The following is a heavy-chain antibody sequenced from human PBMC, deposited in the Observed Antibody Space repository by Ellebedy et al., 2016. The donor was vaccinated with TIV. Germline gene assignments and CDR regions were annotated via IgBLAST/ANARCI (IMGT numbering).Heavy chain of an antibody. Sequence: SETLSLTCSVSGGSITPYYWSWMRQSPEKGLEWIGYIYYSGSTNYNPSFASRVAMSVDTSKNQFSLRLSSVTAADTAVYYCARLLDRSGAMDVWGQGTTVTVSS. CDR2: IYYSGST. J-gene: IGHJ6*02. D-gene: IGHD3-22*01. V-gene: IGHV4-59*08. CDR1: GGSITPYY. CDR3: ARLLDRSGAMDV.